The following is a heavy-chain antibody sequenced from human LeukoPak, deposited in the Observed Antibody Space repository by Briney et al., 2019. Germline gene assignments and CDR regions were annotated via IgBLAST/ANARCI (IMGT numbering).Heavy chain of an antibody. CDR3: ARGPESYYDFWSGCPYYFDY. CDR2: ISSSSSYI. Sequence: GGSLRLSCAASGFTFSSYSMNWVRQAPGKGLEWVSSISSSSSYIYYADSVKGRFTISRDNAKNSLYLQMNSLRAEDTAVYYCARGPESYYDFWSGCPYYFDYWGQGTLVTVSS. CDR1: GFTFSSYS. D-gene: IGHD3-3*01. V-gene: IGHV3-21*01. J-gene: IGHJ4*02.